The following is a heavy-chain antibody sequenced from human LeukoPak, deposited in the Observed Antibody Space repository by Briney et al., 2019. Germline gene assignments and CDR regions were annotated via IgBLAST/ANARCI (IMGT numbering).Heavy chain of an antibody. V-gene: IGHV4-61*01. J-gene: IGHJ6*03. CDR2: IYYSGST. CDR1: GGSISSSNW. CDR3: ARETVGYGFWSGYYTNYYYYMDV. D-gene: IGHD3-3*01. Sequence: PSETLSLTCAVSGGSISSSNWWSWIRQPPGKGLEWIGYIYYSGSTNYNPSLKSRVTISVDTSKNQFSLKLSSVTAADTAVYYCARETVGYGFWSGYYTNYYYYMDVWGKGTTVTVSS.